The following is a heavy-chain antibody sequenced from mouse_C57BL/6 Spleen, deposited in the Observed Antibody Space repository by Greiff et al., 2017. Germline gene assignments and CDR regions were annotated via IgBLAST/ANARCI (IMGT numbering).Heavy chain of an antibody. CDR1: GFTFSDYG. V-gene: IGHV5-17*01. J-gene: IGHJ3*01. D-gene: IGHD2-3*01. CDR3: ARGDDGYPFAY. CDR2: ISSGSSTI. Sequence: VQLKESGGGLVKPGGSLKLSCAASGFTFSDYGMHWVRQAPERGLEWVAYISSGSSTIYYADTVKGRFTISRDNAKNTLFLQMTSLRSEDTAMYYCARGDDGYPFAYWGQGTLVTVSA.